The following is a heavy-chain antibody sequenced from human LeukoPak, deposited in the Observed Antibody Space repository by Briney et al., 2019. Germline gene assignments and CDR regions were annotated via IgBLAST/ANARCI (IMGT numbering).Heavy chain of an antibody. CDR2: ISSSGSTI. J-gene: IGHJ1*01. CDR1: GFTFSSYE. V-gene: IGHV3-48*03. Sequence: PGGSLRPSCAASGFTFSSYEMNWVRQAPGKGLEWVSYISSSGSTIYYADSVKGRFTISRDNAKNSLYLQMNSLRAEDTAVYYCARAGGYSRALQYWGQGTPVTVSS. CDR3: ARAGGYSRALQY. D-gene: IGHD5-18*01.